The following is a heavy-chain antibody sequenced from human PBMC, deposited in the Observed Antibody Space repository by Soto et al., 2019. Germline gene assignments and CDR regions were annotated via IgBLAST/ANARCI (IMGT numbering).Heavy chain of an antibody. J-gene: IGHJ6*02. D-gene: IGHD6-19*01. CDR2: IWYDGSNK. CDR1: GFTFSSYG. CDR3: ARVHMAGPYYYYYYGMDV. V-gene: IGHV3-33*01. Sequence: QVQLVESGGGVVQPGRSLRLSCAASGFTFSSYGMHWVRQAPGKGLEWVAVIWYDGSNKYYADSVKGRFTISRDNSKNTLYLQMNSLSAEDTAVYYCARVHMAGPYYYYYYGMDVWGQGTTVTVSS.